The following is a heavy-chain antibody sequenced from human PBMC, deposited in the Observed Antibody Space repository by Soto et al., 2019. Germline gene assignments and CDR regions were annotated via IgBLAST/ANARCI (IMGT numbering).Heavy chain of an antibody. CDR1: GGSISSYY. V-gene: IGHV4-59*08. CDR2: IYYSGST. D-gene: IGHD1-20*01. J-gene: IGHJ3*02. Sequence: QVQLQESGPGLVKPSETLSLTCTVSGGSISSYYWSWIRQPPGKGLEWLGYIYYSGSTNYNPSLKSRVTISVDTSKNQFSLKLSSVTAADTAVYYCARRYGGAFDIWGQGTMVTVSS. CDR3: ARRYGGAFDI.